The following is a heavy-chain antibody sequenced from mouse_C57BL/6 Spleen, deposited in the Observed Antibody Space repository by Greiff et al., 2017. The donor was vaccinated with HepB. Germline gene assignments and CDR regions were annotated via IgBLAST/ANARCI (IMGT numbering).Heavy chain of an antibody. Sequence: QVQLQQPGPELVKPGASVKISCKASGYTFTDYYINWVKQRPGQGLEWIGWIYPGSGNTKYNEKFKGKATLTVDTSSSTAYMQLSSLTSEDSAVYFCARGKFYLYYGYDWFAYWGQGTLVTVSA. J-gene: IGHJ3*01. CDR3: ARGKFYLYYGYDWFAY. CDR1: GYTFTDYY. CDR2: IYPGSGNT. D-gene: IGHD2-2*01. V-gene: IGHV1-84*01.